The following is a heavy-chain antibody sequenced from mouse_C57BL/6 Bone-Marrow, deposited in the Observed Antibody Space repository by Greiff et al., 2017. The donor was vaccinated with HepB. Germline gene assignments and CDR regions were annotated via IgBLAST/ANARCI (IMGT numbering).Heavy chain of an antibody. V-gene: IGHV1-55*01. CDR3: VFLYGNYVFDY. Sequence: QVQLQQPGAELVKPGTSVKMSCKASGYTFTSYWITWVKQRPGQGLEWIGDIYPGSGSTNYNEKFKSKATLTVDTASSTAYMQLISLTSEDSAVYYCVFLYGNYVFDYWGQGTTLTVSS. CDR1: GYTFTSYW. CDR2: IYPGSGST. D-gene: IGHD2-1*01. J-gene: IGHJ2*01.